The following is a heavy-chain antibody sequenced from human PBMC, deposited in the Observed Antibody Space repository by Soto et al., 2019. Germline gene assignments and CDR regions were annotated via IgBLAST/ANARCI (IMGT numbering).Heavy chain of an antibody. CDR1: GYTFTGYG. J-gene: IGHJ4*02. CDR3: ARSIYDILTGPRGVLGYYFDY. V-gene: IGHV1-18*01. CDR2: ISAYNGNT. Sequence: GASVKVSCKASGYTFTGYGISWVRQAPGQGLEWMGWISAYNGNTNYAQKLQGRVTMTTDTSTSTAYMELRSLRSDDTAVYYCARSIYDILTGPRGVLGYYFDYWGQGTLVTVSS. D-gene: IGHD3-9*01.